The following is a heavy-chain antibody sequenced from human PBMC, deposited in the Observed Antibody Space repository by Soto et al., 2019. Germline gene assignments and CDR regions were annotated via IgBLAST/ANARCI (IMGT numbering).Heavy chain of an antibody. CDR3: AHRLGGYTWNDGYLDY. J-gene: IGHJ4*02. Sequence: QITLKESGPTLVKPTQTLTLTCSFSGFALTARPVGVGWIRQPPGGALEWLAVVYWDDDKRYSPSLRSRLTLTKDNSKNQVVLTVTNMDPVDTATYYCAHRLGGYTWNDGYLDYWGQGILVTVSS. CDR1: GFALTARPVG. CDR2: VYWDDDK. D-gene: IGHD1-20*01. V-gene: IGHV2-5*02.